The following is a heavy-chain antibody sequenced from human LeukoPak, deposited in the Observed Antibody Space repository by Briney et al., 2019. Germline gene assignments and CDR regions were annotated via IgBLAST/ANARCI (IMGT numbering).Heavy chain of an antibody. J-gene: IGHJ3*02. CDR3: ARHQWELGAFDI. D-gene: IGHD1-26*01. V-gene: IGHV4-38-2*01. Sequence: SEXXSLTYAVSGSSIRSGYYWGWVRQPPGKGQEWIGSVYHSGSTYYNPSLKSRVTLSVDTSKNQFSLKLRSVPAADTAVYYCARHQWELGAFDIWGQGTLVTVFS. CDR2: VYHSGST. CDR1: GSSIRSGYY.